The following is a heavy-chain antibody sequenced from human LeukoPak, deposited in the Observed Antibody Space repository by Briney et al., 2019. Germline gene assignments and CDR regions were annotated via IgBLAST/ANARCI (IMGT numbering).Heavy chain of an antibody. CDR3: ARDNGYAKGDY. D-gene: IGHD3-16*01. CDR1: GGSISSDGSY. J-gene: IGHJ4*02. V-gene: IGHV4-30-4*08. CDR2: IYYSGST. Sequence: SETLSLTCSVSGGSISSDGSYWSWIRQPPGKGLEWIGYIYYSGSTYYNPSLKSRVTISVDTSRDQISLKLSPVTAADTAVYYCARDNGYAKGDYWGQGTLVTVSS.